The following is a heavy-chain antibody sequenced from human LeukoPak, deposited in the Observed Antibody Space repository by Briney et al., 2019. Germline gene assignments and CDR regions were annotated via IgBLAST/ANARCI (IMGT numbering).Heavy chain of an antibody. J-gene: IGHJ2*01. CDR1: GGSISSYY. Sequence: PSETLSLTCTVSGGSISSYYWSWIRQPPGKGLEWIGYIYYSGSTNYNPSLKSRVTISVDTSKNQFSLKLSFVTAADTAVYYCASGYGYWYFDLWGRGTLVTVSS. D-gene: IGHD2-2*03. CDR2: IYYSGST. V-gene: IGHV4-59*01. CDR3: ASGYGYWYFDL.